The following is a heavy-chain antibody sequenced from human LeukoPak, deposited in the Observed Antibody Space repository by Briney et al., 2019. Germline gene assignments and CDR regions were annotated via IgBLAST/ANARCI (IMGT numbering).Heavy chain of an antibody. Sequence: GGSLRLSCAASGFTFSDHNIYWIRQAPGKGLEWIGRSRSKVNSYTTDYAASVIDRFTISRDESKSLVLLQMNSLKTEDTAVYYCAWGDAYCSGDCFSEWGQGTLVTVPA. D-gene: IGHD2-21*02. CDR3: AWGDAYCSGDCFSE. J-gene: IGHJ4*02. CDR1: GFTFSDHN. V-gene: IGHV3-72*01. CDR2: SRSKVNSYTT.